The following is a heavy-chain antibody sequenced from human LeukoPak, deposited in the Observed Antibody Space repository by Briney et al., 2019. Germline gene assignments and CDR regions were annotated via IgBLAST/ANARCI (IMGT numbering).Heavy chain of an antibody. J-gene: IGHJ5*02. CDR3: ARDRGNSWFDP. CDR1: GFTFSSYD. Sequence: GGSLRLSCAASGFTFSSYDMHWVRQATGKGLEWVSAIGTAGDTYYPGSVKGRFTISRENAKNSLYLQMNSLRAGDTAVYYCARDRGNSWFDPWGQGTLVTVSS. CDR2: IGTAGDT. V-gene: IGHV3-13*01.